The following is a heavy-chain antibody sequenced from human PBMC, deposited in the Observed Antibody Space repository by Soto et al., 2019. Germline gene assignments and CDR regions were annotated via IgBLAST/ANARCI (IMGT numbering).Heavy chain of an antibody. D-gene: IGHD6-13*01. V-gene: IGHV1-69*12. Sequence: QVQLVQSGAEVKKPGSSVKVSCKASGGTFSSYAISWVRQAPGQGLEWMGGIIPIFGTANYAQKFQGRVTITADESTTPAYMELSSLRSEDTAVYSCARVVAAAAHNWFDPWGQGTLVTVSS. CDR2: IIPIFGTA. CDR3: ARVVAAAAHNWFDP. CDR1: GGTFSSYA. J-gene: IGHJ5*02.